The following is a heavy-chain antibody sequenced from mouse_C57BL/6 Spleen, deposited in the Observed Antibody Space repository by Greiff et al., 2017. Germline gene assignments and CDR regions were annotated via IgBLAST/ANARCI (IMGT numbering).Heavy chain of an antibody. V-gene: IGHV7-3*01. CDR1: GFTFTDYY. CDR3: ARYDDPLAMDY. D-gene: IGHD2-3*01. J-gene: IGHJ4*01. Sequence: EVQGVESGGGLVQPGGSLSLSCAASGFTFTDYYMSWVRQPPGKALEWLGFIRNKANGYTSEYSASVKGRFTISRDNSQSILYLQMNALRAEDSATYYCARYDDPLAMDYWGQGTSVTVAS. CDR2: IRNKANGYTS.